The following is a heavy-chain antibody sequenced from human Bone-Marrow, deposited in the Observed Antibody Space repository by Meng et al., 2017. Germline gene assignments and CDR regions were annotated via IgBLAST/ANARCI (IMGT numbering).Heavy chain of an antibody. Sequence: SETLSLTCTVSGGSISSSSYYWGWIRQPPGKGLEWIGSIYYSGSTYYNPSLKSRVTISVDTSKNQFSLKLSSVTAADTAVYYCAREVCGVVVTAIPAWAFDIWGQGTMVTVSS. V-gene: IGHV4-39*07. CDR3: AREVCGVVVTAIPAWAFDI. CDR2: IYYSGST. CDR1: GGSISSSSYY. D-gene: IGHD2-21*02. J-gene: IGHJ3*02.